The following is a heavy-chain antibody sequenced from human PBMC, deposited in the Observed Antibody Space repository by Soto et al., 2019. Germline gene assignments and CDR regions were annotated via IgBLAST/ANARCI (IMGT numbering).Heavy chain of an antibody. CDR2: ISAYNGNT. V-gene: IGHV1-18*04. D-gene: IGHD3-10*01. CDR1: GYTFTSYG. J-gene: IGHJ5*02. CDR3: ASIYGSGSYHWFDP. Sequence: ASVKVSCKASGYTFTSYGISWVRQAPGQGLEWMGWISAYNGNTNYAQKLQGRVTMTTDTSTSTAYMELRSLGSDDTAVYYCASIYGSGSYHWFDPWGQGTLVTVSS.